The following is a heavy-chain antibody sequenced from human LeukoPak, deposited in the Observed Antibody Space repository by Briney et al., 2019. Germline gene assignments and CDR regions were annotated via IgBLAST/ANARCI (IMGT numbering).Heavy chain of an antibody. J-gene: IGHJ4*02. CDR3: SRKDTPMIYFDC. CDR1: GDSISSTNW. V-gene: IGHV4-4*02. Sequence: SETLSLTCAVSGDSISSTNWWTWVRQPPGKRLEGIGEIFHSGSTNYNPSLKSRVSMSVDKSKNQFSLRLNSVTAADTAVYYCSRKDTPMIYFDCWGQGTLVTVSS. CDR2: IFHSGST. D-gene: IGHD5-18*01.